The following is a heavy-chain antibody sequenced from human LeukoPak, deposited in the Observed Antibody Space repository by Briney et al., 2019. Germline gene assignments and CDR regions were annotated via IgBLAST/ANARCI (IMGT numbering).Heavy chain of an antibody. Sequence: AGGSLRLSCAASGFTFSTYWMTWVRQAPGKGLEWVANIQQDGSEKSYVDSVKGRFTISRDNAKNSLYLQMNSLRAEDTAVYYCARDPYSGGYGDYYYYYMDVWGKGTPVTISS. D-gene: IGHD1-26*01. CDR1: GFTFSTYW. V-gene: IGHV3-7*01. CDR2: IQQDGSEK. CDR3: ARDPYSGGYGDYYYYYMDV. J-gene: IGHJ6*03.